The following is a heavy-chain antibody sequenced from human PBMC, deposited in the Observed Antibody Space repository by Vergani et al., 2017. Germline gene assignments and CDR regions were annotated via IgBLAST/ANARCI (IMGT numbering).Heavy chain of an antibody. CDR2: ISSSSSYI. J-gene: IGHJ3*02. V-gene: IGHV3-21*01. Sequence: EVQLVESGGGLVKPGGSLRLSCAASGFTFSSYSMNWVRQAPGKGLEWVSSISSSSSYIYYADSVKGRFTISRDNAKNSLYLQMNSLRAEDTAVYYCARDQKEGIRDAFDIWGQGTMVTVSS. CDR1: GFTFSSYS. CDR3: ARDQKEGIRDAFDI.